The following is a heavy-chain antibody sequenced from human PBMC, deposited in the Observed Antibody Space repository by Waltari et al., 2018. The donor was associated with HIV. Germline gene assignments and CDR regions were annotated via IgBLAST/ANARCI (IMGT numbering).Heavy chain of an antibody. CDR1: GYTFTSYP. V-gene: IGHV1-3*01. D-gene: IGHD6-19*01. Sequence: QVHLLQSGAEVKKPGASVKVSCKASGYTFTSYPIHWLRQAPGQRLEWMAWINACTGNTKYSQNFQGRVTITRDTSASTAYMELSSLRSEDTAVYYCARHNSSWYGTFDHWGQGTLVTVSS. CDR3: ARHNSSWYGTFDH. J-gene: IGHJ4*02. CDR2: INACTGNT.